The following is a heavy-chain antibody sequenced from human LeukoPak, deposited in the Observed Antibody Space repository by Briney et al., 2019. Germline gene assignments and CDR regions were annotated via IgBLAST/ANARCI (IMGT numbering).Heavy chain of an antibody. CDR3: ARGRSSGWYGLDYYNYYGMDV. CDR1: GYTFTSYG. J-gene: IGHJ6*02. CDR2: ISAYNGNT. D-gene: IGHD6-19*01. Sequence: ASVKVSCKASGYTFTSYGISWVRQAPGQGLEWMGWISAYNGNTNYAQKLQGRVTMTTDTSTSTAYMELRSLRSDDTAVYYCARGRSSGWYGLDYYNYYGMDVWGQGTTVTVSS. V-gene: IGHV1-18*01.